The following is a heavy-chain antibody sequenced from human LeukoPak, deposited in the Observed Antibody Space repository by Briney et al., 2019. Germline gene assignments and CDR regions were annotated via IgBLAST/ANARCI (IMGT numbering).Heavy chain of an antibody. D-gene: IGHD5-12*01. J-gene: IGHJ4*02. Sequence: SETLSLTCTVSGGSIGIYYWSWIRQPPGKGLGWIGNIYYSGSTNYKPSLKGRVTISLNTSKNQFSLKLSSVTAADTAVYYCAREAHSRHGGYGHYFDYWGQGSLVTVSS. V-gene: IGHV4-59*01. CDR3: AREAHSRHGGYGHYFDY. CDR1: GGSIGIYY. CDR2: IYYSGST.